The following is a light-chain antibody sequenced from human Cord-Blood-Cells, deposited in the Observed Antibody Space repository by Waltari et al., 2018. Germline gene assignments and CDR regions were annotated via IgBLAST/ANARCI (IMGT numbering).Light chain of an antibody. CDR3: CSYAGSSTWV. CDR2: EGS. Sequence: QSALTQPASVSGSPGQSITISCTGTSSDVGRYNLVSWYPQHPGKAPKRMIYEGSKRPSGVSNRFSGSKSGNTASLTISGLQAEDETDYYCCSYAGSSTWVFGGGTKLTVL. CDR1: SSDVGRYNL. J-gene: IGLJ3*02. V-gene: IGLV2-23*01.